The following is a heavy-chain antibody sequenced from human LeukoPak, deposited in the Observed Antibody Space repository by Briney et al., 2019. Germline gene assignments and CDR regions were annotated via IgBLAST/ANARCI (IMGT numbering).Heavy chain of an antibody. D-gene: IGHD5-18*01. CDR2: IKEDGSEK. CDR1: GFTFSRYW. V-gene: IGHV3-7*03. J-gene: IGHJ4*02. CDR3: ATLGYSYGTDY. Sequence: GGSLRLSCAASGFTFSRYWMSWVRQAPGKGLEWVANIKEDGSEKFYVDSVKGRFTISRDNAKKSLYLQMNSLSAEDTAVYYCATLGYSYGTDYWGQGTLVTVSS.